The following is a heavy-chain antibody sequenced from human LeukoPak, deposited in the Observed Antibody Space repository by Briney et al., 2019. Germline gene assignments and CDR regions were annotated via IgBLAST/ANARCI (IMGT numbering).Heavy chain of an antibody. CDR3: ARSVVAATETFDY. D-gene: IGHD2-15*01. Sequence: GGSLRLSCAASGFTFSSYSMMWVRQAPGKGLEWVSYISSSGSTIFYADSVKGRFTISRDNAKNSLYLQMNSLRAEDTAVYYCARSVVAATETFDYWGQGTLVTVSS. J-gene: IGHJ4*02. V-gene: IGHV3-48*04. CDR1: GFTFSSYS. CDR2: ISSSGSTI.